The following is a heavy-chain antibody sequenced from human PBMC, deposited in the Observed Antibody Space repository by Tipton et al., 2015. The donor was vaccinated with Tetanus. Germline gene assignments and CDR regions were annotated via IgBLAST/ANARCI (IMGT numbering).Heavy chain of an antibody. CDR3: AKDGCFSVGCLGSDY. CDR1: GGSISSGGYY. J-gene: IGHJ4*02. Sequence: TLSLTCSVSGGSISSGGYYWTWIRQHPGKGLEWIGYIYYSGSTNYNPSLKSRVTISVDTSKNQFSLNLRSVTAADTAVYYCAKDGCFSVGCLGSDYWGQGNLVTVSS. V-gene: IGHV4-31*03. CDR2: IYYSGST. D-gene: IGHD5/OR15-5a*01.